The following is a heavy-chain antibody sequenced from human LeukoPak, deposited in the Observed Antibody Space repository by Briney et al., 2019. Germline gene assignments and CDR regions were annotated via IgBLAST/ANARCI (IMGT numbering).Heavy chain of an antibody. CDR2: IKQDGSEK. CDR1: GFTFSSYW. D-gene: IGHD2-15*01. V-gene: IGHV3-7*03. CDR3: AREEIVVVVAATEAFDY. Sequence: PGGSLRLSCAASGFTFSSYWMSWVRQAPGKGLEWVANIKQDGSEKYYVDSVKGRFTISRDNAKNSLYLQMNSLRAEDTAVYYCAREEIVVVVAATEAFDYWGQGTLVTVSS. J-gene: IGHJ4*02.